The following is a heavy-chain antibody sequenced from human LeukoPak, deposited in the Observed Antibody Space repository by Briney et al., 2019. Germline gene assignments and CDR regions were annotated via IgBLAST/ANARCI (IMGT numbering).Heavy chain of an antibody. V-gene: IGHV5-51*01. D-gene: IGHD2-2*01. CDR3: ARKFCSSTTCYVAFDM. CDR1: GYTFTNYW. CDR2: IYPRDSDT. J-gene: IGHJ3*02. Sequence: GESLKISCKGSGYTFTNYWIGWVRQMPGKGLEYMGIIYPRDSDTRYSPPFEGQVTISADKSISTAYLQWSSLKASDTAMYFCARKFCSSTTCYVAFDMWGQGTMVTVSS.